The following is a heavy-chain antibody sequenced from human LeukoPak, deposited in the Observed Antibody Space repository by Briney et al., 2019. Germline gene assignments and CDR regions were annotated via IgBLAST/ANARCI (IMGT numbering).Heavy chain of an antibody. J-gene: IGHJ5*02. CDR1: GGSISSYY. V-gene: IGHV4-59*01. Sequence: SETLSLTCSVSGGSISSYYWSWIRQPPGKGLEWIGYIYYSGSTNYNPSLKSRVTISVDTSKHQFSLKLSSVTAADTAVYYCARIYGRPPRFGPWGQGTLVTVSS. CDR3: ARIYGRPPRFGP. D-gene: IGHD3-10*01. CDR2: IYYSGST.